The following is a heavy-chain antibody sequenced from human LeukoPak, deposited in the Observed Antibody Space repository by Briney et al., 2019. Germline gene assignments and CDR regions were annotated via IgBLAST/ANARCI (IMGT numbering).Heavy chain of an antibody. V-gene: IGHV3-43*01. CDR1: GFNFDDYT. Sequence: GGSLRLSCAASGFNFDDYTMHWVRQIPGKSLEWVSLINWDGGSTFYADSVKVRFTISRDTRKNFLYLQMISLRTEDTALYYCAKDLGKVIAAAGTSGFDSWGRGTLVTVSS. CDR3: AKDLGKVIAAAGTSGFDS. D-gene: IGHD6-13*01. CDR2: INWDGGST. J-gene: IGHJ4*01.